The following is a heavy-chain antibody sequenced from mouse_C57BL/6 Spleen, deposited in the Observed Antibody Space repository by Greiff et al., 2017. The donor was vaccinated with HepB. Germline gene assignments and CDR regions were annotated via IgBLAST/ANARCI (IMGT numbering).Heavy chain of an antibody. CDR2: IYPGDGDT. D-gene: IGHD2-2*01. CDR3: AYYGYDGDYFDY. V-gene: IGHV1-82*01. CDR1: GYAFSSSW. J-gene: IGHJ2*01. Sequence: VQLQQSGPELVKPGASVKISCKASGYAFSSSWMNWVKQRPGKGLEWIGRIYPGDGDTNYNGKFKGKATLTADKSSSTAYMQLSSLTSEDSAVYFCAYYGYDGDYFDYWGQGTTLTVSS.